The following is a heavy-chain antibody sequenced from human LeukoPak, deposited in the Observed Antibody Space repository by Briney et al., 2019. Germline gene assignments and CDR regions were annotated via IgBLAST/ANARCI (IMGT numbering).Heavy chain of an antibody. CDR1: GFTFSSYA. V-gene: IGHV3-30-3*01. Sequence: PGGSLRLSCAASGFTFSSYAMHWVRQAPGKGLEWVAVISYDGSNKYYADSVKGRFTISRDNSKNTLYLQMNSLRAEDTAVYYCARVRILTGYDYWGQGTLVTVSS. CDR2: ISYDGSNK. CDR3: ARVRILTGYDY. D-gene: IGHD3-9*01. J-gene: IGHJ4*02.